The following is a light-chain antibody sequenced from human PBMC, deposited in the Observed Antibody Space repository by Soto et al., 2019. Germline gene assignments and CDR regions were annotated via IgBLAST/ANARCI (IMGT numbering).Light chain of an antibody. J-gene: IGKJ1*01. Sequence: DIKMTQSPSTLSASVGDRVTITCRASQSITSWLAWYQQKPGEAPKLLIHKASSLESGVPSRVSGSGSGTEFTLTISSLQPDDFATYYCQQYNTFWTFGPGTK. CDR1: QSITSW. CDR3: QQYNTFWT. CDR2: KAS. V-gene: IGKV1-5*03.